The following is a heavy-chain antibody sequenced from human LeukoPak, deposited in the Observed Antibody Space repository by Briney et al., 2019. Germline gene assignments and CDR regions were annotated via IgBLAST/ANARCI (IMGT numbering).Heavy chain of an antibody. CDR3: TRGSRYCSSGSCYGWFDP. J-gene: IGHJ5*02. CDR2: IYYGWST. Sequence: PSEPLSLTCTLSGDPLTNYYWRWLRQPPGKGLEWFGHIYYGWSTNYNTSLKSRINLSVDTSKNHFSLKLNSVTAADTAIYDWTRGSRYCSSGSCYGWFDPWGQGTLVTVSS. CDR1: GDPLTNYY. D-gene: IGHD2-15*01. V-gene: IGHV4-59*13.